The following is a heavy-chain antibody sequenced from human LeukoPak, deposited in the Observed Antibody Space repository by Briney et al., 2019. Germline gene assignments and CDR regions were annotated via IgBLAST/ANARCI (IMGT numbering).Heavy chain of an antibody. D-gene: IGHD3-9*01. CDR3: TTSGLRYFDWILEPSFFDY. CDR2: IKSKTDGGST. J-gene: IGHJ4*02. CDR1: GFNFSNAW. V-gene: IGHV3-15*01. Sequence: GVPLRLSCAASGFNFSNAWMLCVRQAPGKGLEWAARIKSKTDGGSTDYAAPVKGRFTISRDDSKNTLYLQMNSLKTEDTAVYYCTTSGLRYFDWILEPSFFDYGGQGTLVTVSS.